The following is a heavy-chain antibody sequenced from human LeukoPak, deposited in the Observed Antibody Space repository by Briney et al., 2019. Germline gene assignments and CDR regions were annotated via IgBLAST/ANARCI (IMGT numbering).Heavy chain of an antibody. Sequence: PGGSLRLSCAASGFTFSSYWMSWVRQAPGKGLEWVSSISSSSSYIYYADSVKGRFTISRDNAKNSLYLQMNSLRAEDTAVYYCARDRGGFWSGYWSDYWGQGTLVTVSS. CDR1: GFTFSSYW. CDR3: ARDRGGFWSGYWSDY. D-gene: IGHD3-3*01. CDR2: ISSSSSYI. J-gene: IGHJ4*02. V-gene: IGHV3-21*01.